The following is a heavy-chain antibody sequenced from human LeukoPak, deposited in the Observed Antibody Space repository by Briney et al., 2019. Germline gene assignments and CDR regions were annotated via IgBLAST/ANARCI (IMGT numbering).Heavy chain of an antibody. CDR1: GFTFSGHA. Sequence: GGSLRLSCAASGFTFSGHAMTWARQAPGKGLEWVSAISGSGISTYYADSVKGRFTVSRDNSKNTLYLQMNSLRAEDTAVYYCAKRPWYDSGGAYFESWGQGTLVTVSS. D-gene: IGHD3-22*01. V-gene: IGHV3-23*01. CDR2: ISGSGIST. J-gene: IGHJ4*02. CDR3: AKRPWYDSGGAYFES.